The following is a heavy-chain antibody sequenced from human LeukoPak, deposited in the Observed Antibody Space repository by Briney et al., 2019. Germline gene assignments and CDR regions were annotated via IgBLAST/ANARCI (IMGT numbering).Heavy chain of an antibody. V-gene: IGHV4-39*07. Sequence: PSETLSLTCTVSGGSISSSYYYWGWIRQPPGKGLEWIGSIYYTGNTYYNPSLQSRVTISVDTSKNQFSLKLSSVTAADTAVYYCAREGDGYNYDSWGQGTLVTVSS. J-gene: IGHJ4*02. D-gene: IGHD5-24*01. CDR3: AREGDGYNYDS. CDR2: IYYTGNT. CDR1: GGSISSSYYY.